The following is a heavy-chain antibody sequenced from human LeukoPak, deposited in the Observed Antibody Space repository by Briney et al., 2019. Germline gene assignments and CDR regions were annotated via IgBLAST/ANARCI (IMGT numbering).Heavy chain of an antibody. J-gene: IGHJ4*02. CDR1: GGSISSGGYY. Sequence: PSETLSLTCTVSGGSISSGGYYWSWIRQHPGKGLEWIGYIYYSGSTYYNPSLKSRVTISVDTSKNQFSLKLSSVTAADTAVYYCVRDRRDWSFDYWGQGTLVTVSS. CDR3: VRDRRDWSFDY. V-gene: IGHV4-31*03. CDR2: IYYSGST. D-gene: IGHD2-21*01.